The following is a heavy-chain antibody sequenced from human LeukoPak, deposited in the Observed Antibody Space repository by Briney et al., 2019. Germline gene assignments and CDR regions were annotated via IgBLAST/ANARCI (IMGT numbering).Heavy chain of an antibody. Sequence: GGSLRLSCAASGFTFSSYSMNWVRQAPGKGLEWVSPISSSSSYIYYADSVKGRFTISRDNAKNSLYLQMNSLRAEDTAVYYCARVKYSSGSNWFDPWGQGTLVTVSS. CDR3: ARVKYSSGSNWFDP. D-gene: IGHD6-19*01. J-gene: IGHJ5*02. CDR1: GFTFSSYS. V-gene: IGHV3-21*01. CDR2: ISSSSSYI.